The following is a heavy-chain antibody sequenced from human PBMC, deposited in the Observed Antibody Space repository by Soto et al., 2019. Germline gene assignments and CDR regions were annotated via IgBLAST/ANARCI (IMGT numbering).Heavy chain of an antibody. D-gene: IGHD5-12*01. J-gene: IGHJ2*01. CDR1: GVSISSGGYS. CDR3: ASRDGYKIVWYFDL. V-gene: IGHV4-30-2*01. CDR2: IYQSGST. Sequence: QLQLQESGSGLVKPSQTLSLTCAVSGVSISSGGYSWSWIRQPPGKGLEWLGYIYQSGSTYYTPSLKSRVTISVDRSKNQFSLKLSSVTAADTAVYYCASRDGYKIVWYFDLWGRGTLVTVSS.